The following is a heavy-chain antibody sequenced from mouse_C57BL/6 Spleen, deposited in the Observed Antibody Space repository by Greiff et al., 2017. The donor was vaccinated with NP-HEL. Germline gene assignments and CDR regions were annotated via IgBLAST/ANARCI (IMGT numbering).Heavy chain of an antibody. J-gene: IGHJ3*01. CDR2: IYPGSGST. CDR3: ARGAYYGSTLTRFAY. Sequence: VQGVESGAELVKPGASVKMSCKASGYTFTSYWITWVKQRPGQGLEWIGDIYPGSGSTNYNEKFKSKATLTVDTSSSTAYMQLSSLTSEDSAVYYCARGAYYGSTLTRFAYWGQGTLVTVSA. V-gene: IGHV1-55*01. D-gene: IGHD1-1*01. CDR1: GYTFTSYW.